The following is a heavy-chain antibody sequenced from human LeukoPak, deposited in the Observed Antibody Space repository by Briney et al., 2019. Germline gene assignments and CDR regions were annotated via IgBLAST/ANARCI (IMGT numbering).Heavy chain of an antibody. Sequence: GGSLRLSCAASGFTFSSYAMSWVRQAPGKGLEWVSGISGSGGSTYYADSVKGRFTISRDNSKNTLYLQMNSLRAEDTAVYYCAKNPQFPTHTALDVWGQGTMVTVSS. V-gene: IGHV3-23*01. CDR1: GFTFSSYA. CDR3: AKNPQFPTHTALDV. J-gene: IGHJ3*01. CDR2: ISGSGGST.